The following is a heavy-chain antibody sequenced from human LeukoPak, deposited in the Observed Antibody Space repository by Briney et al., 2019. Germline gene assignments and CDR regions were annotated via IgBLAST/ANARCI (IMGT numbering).Heavy chain of an antibody. CDR2: IYHSGST. CDR3: ARGLGGITGTNFDY. J-gene: IGHJ4*02. D-gene: IGHD1-7*01. Sequence: SETLSLTCTVSGGSISSYYWSWIRQPPGKGLEWIGYIYHSGSTYYNPSLKSRVTISVDRSKNQFSLKLSSVTAADTAVYYCARGLGGITGTNFDYWGQGTLVTVSS. CDR1: GGSISSYY. V-gene: IGHV4-59*12.